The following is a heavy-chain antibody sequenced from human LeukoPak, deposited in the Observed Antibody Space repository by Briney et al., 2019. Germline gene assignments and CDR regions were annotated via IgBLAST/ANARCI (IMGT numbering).Heavy chain of an antibody. Sequence: GRSLRLSCAASGFTFSSYGMHWVRQAPGKGLAWVAVIWYDGSNKYYADSVKGRFTISRDNSKNTLYLQMNSLRAEDTAVYYCARGKFGVVIIVDDYWGQGTLVTVSS. D-gene: IGHD3-3*01. CDR2: IWYDGSNK. CDR3: ARGKFGVVIIVDDY. V-gene: IGHV3-33*01. J-gene: IGHJ4*02. CDR1: GFTFSSYG.